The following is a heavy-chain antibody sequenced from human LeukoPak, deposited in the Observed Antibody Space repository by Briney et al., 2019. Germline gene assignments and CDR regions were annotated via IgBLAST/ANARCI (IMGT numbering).Heavy chain of an antibody. D-gene: IGHD5-12*01. V-gene: IGHV4-59*01. Sequence: SETLSLTSTVSGGSISSYYWSWIRQPPGKGLEWIGYIYYSGSTNYNPSLKSRVTISVDTSKNQFSLKLSSVTAADTAVYYCARGKWQTVDYWGQGTLVTVSS. CDR3: ARGKWQTVDY. J-gene: IGHJ4*02. CDR2: IYYSGST. CDR1: GGSISSYY.